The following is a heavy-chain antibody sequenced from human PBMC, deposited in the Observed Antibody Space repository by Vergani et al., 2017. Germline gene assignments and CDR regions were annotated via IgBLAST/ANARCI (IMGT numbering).Heavy chain of an antibody. CDR1: GFSFTSYG. V-gene: IGHV3-30*03. CDR2: IAFYGNKK. CDR3: ACDLSYSTTLPFCDS. D-gene: IGHD2/OR15-2a*01. J-gene: IGHJ4*02. Sequence: QVRLVESGGGVVQPGRSLRLSCAASGFSFTSYGMQWVRQPPGKGVEGVATIAFYGNKKEYTEAVRGRFTISRDRSKTRDLEMDILRVEDTAMYFCACDLSYSTTLPFCDSRGQGTLVTVSS.